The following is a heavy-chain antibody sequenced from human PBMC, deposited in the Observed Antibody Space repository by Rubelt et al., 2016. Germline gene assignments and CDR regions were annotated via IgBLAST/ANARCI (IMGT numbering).Heavy chain of an antibody. CDR3: AREVGYCSSTSFAVAGTECGPAASLDY. CDR1: GYTFTGYY. V-gene: IGHV1-2*04. Sequence: QVQLVQSGAEVKKPGASVKVSCKASGYTFTGYYMHWVRQAPGQGLEWMGWINPNSGGTNYAQKFQGWVTMTRDTSISTAYMGLSRLGSDDTAVYYCAREVGYCSSTSFAVAGTECGPAASLDYWGQGTLVTVSS. CDR2: INPNSGGT. J-gene: IGHJ4*02. D-gene: IGHD2-2*01.